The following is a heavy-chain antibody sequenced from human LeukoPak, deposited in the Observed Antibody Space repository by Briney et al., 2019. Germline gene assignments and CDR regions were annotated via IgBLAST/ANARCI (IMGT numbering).Heavy chain of an antibody. D-gene: IGHD2-21*02. V-gene: IGHV4-59*01. CDR1: GGSISSYY. CDR3: ARSGGGDCYSGRCWFDP. J-gene: IGHJ5*02. CDR2: IYYSGST. Sequence: SETLSLTCTVSGGSISSYYWSWIRQPPGKGLEWIGYIYYSGSTNYNPSLKSRVTISVDTSKNQFSLKLSSVTAADTAVYYCARSGGGDCYSGRCWFDPWGQGTLVTVSS.